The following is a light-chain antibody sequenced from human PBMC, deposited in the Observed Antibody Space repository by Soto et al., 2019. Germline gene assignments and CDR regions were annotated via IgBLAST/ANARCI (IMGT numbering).Light chain of an antibody. CDR3: QQYDIDSS. CDR2: AAS. V-gene: IGKV3-15*01. CDR1: QSVSTN. J-gene: IGKJ4*01. Sequence: ETVMTQSPATLSVSPGERATLSCRASQSVSTNLAWYQQTPGQAPRLLIYAASTRATGIPARFSGSGSGTEFTLTISSLQSEDFAIYYCQQYDIDSSFGGGTRWISN.